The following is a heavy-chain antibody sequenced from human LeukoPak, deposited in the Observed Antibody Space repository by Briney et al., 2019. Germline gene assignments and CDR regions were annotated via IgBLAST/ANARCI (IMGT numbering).Heavy chain of an antibody. Sequence: GGSLRLSCGASGFTFDDYAMHWVRQAPGKGLEWVSGISWNSGSIGYADSVKGRFTISRDNAKNSLYLQMNSLRAEDTALYYCAKDIGGTGWVYFEYWGQGTLVTVSS. J-gene: IGHJ4*02. D-gene: IGHD2-15*01. V-gene: IGHV3-9*01. CDR2: ISWNSGSI. CDR3: AKDIGGTGWVYFEY. CDR1: GFTFDDYA.